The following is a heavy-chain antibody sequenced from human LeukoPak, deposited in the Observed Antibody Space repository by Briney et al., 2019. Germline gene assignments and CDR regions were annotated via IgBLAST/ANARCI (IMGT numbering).Heavy chain of an antibody. Sequence: SETLSLTCTVSGGSISSSSYYWGWIRQPPGKGLEWIGSIYYSGSTYYNSSLKSRVTITVDTSKNQFSLKLSSVTAADTAVYHCARHVWSSSFHFDYWGQGTLVTVSS. CDR3: ARHVWSSSFHFDY. J-gene: IGHJ4*02. D-gene: IGHD6-13*01. V-gene: IGHV4-39*01. CDR2: IYYSGST. CDR1: GGSISSSSYY.